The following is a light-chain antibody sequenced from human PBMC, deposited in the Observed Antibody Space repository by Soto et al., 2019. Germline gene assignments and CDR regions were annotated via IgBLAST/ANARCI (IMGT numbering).Light chain of an antibody. Sequence: QSALTQPHSVSGSPGQSVTISCTGTSSDVGAYNYVSWYQQHPGKAPKFMIYAVTKRPSGVPDRFSGSKSGNTASLTISGLQAEYEADYYCCSYAGRYTWVFGGGTKLTVL. CDR1: SSDVGAYNY. CDR3: CSYAGRYTWV. J-gene: IGLJ3*02. V-gene: IGLV2-11*01. CDR2: AVT.